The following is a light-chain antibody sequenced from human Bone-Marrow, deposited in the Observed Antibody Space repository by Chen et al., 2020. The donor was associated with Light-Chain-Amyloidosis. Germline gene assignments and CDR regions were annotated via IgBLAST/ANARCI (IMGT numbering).Light chain of an antibody. CDR2: DVN. J-gene: IGLJ3*02. V-gene: IGLV2-11*01. CDR3: CAYAGTYTWL. CDR1: SSDIGGSEY. Sequence: QSALTQPHSVSGSPGQSVTISCTGTSSDIGGSEYVSWYQQYPGTAPKLIIYDVNKRPSGVPDRFSASKSDNTASLTISGLQADDEAEYHCCAYAGTYTWLFGGGTRLTVL.